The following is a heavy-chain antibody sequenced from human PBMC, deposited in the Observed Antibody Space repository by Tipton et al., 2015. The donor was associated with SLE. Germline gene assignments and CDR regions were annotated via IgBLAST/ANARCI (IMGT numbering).Heavy chain of an antibody. J-gene: IGHJ4*02. D-gene: IGHD6-13*01. Sequence: TLSLTCAVYGGSFSGYNWSWIRQPPGKGLQWIGEINHTGSTNYNPSLKSRVTISVDTSKNQFSLKLSSVTAADTAVYYCARIVAAAGTRYFDYWGQGTLVTVSS. CDR1: GGSFSGYN. CDR2: INHTGST. CDR3: ARIVAAAGTRYFDY. V-gene: IGHV4-34*01.